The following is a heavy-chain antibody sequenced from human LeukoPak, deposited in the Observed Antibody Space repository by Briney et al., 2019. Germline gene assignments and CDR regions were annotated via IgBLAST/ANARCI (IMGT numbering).Heavy chain of an antibody. CDR1: GFTVGMYS. CDR3: AGGYSGYDLEAFDI. Sequence: GRCLRLSCAASGFTVGMYSMNWVRQAPGKGLEWVSSISSSSSYIYYADTVKGRFTISRDNAKNSLYLQMNSLRAEDTAVYYCAGGYSGYDLEAFDIWGQGTMVTVSS. CDR2: ISSSSSYI. D-gene: IGHD5-12*01. V-gene: IGHV3-21*01. J-gene: IGHJ3*02.